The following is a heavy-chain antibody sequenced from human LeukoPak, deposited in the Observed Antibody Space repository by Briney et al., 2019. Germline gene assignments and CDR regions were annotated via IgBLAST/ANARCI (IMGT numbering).Heavy chain of an antibody. D-gene: IGHD1/OR15-1a*01. V-gene: IGHV3-30*14. J-gene: IGHJ3*02. CDR2: ISYDGSNK. CDR1: GFTFSSYA. CDR3: ARELREHGVCDI. Sequence: GGSLRLSCAASGFTFSSYAMHWVRQAPGKGLERVAVISYDGSNKYYADSVKGRFTISRDNSKNTVYLQMNSLSADDTAVYYCARELREHGVCDIWGQGTMVTVSS.